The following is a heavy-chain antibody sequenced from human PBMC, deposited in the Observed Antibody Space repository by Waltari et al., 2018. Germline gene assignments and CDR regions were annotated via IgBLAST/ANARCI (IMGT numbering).Heavy chain of an antibody. CDR2: IYYRGNT. V-gene: IGHV4-39*01. Sequence: QLQLQESGPGLVKPSETRSLTCTVSGGSISSGTCYWAWIRQPPGKGLEWIGNIYYRGNTYYRQSLKSRVTISVDTSKNQFSLKLSSVTAADTAVYYCARYYFGSGSSHFDYWGQGTLLTVSS. CDR3: ARYYFGSGSSHFDY. CDR1: GGSISSGTCY. J-gene: IGHJ4*02. D-gene: IGHD3-10*01.